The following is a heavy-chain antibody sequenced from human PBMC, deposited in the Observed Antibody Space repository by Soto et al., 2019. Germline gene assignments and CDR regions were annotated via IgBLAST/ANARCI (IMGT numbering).Heavy chain of an antibody. J-gene: IGHJ6*02. D-gene: IGHD2-15*01. CDR2: IYWDDDK. V-gene: IGHV2-5*02. CDR3: XXLPCSGGSCYWFSYSGMDV. Sequence: QITLKESGPTLVKPTQTLTLTCTFSGFSLSTSGVGVAWIRQPPGKALEWLALIYWDDDKRYRPSLETRLTITKYTSXXXXXXXXXXXXSVXXXXXXCXXLPCSGGSCYWFSYSGMDVWGQGTTVTVSS. CDR1: GFSLSTSGVG.